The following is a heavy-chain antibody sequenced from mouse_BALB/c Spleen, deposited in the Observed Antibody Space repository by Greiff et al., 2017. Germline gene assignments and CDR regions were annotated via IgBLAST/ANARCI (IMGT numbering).Heavy chain of an antibody. Sequence: QVQLQQSGAELVRPGVSVKISCKGSGYTFTDYAMHWVKQSHAKSLEWIGVISTYYGDASYNQKFKGKATMTVDKSSSTAYMELARLTSEDSAIYYCARGGTGTDYAMDYWGQGTSVTVSS. D-gene: IGHD4-1*01. J-gene: IGHJ4*01. V-gene: IGHV1S137*01. CDR1: GYTFTDYA. CDR3: ARGGTGTDYAMDY. CDR2: ISTYYGDA.